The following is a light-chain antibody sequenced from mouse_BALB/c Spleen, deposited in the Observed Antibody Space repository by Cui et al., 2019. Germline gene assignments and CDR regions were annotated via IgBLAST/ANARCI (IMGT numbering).Light chain of an antibody. J-gene: IGKJ1*01. CDR1: HDISKY. Sequence: DNQMTQTTSHLSAILGDRVAIRGRASHDISKYLNWYQQKPAGTVKLLFYYSSRLHPGGPARFSRSRSGTDYCLTSRNLEQEDIATYVGQIGNTLRTYGGGNKLEVK. CDR2: YSS. CDR3: QIGNTLRT. V-gene: IGKV10-96*01.